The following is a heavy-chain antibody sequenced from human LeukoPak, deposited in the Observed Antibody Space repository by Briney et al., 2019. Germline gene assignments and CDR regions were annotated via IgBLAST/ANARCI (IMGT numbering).Heavy chain of an antibody. CDR1: GVTFDDYA. CDR3: AKDPPNALLRFGEVIRKTREGYFDY. V-gene: IGHV3-9*01. J-gene: IGHJ4*02. D-gene: IGHD3-10*01. CDR2: ISWNSGSI. Sequence: PGRSLRLSCAASGVTFDDYAMHWVRQAPGKGLEWVSGISWNSGSIGYADSVKGRFTISRDNAKNSLYLQMNSLRAEDTALYYCAKDPPNALLRFGEVIRKTREGYFDYWGQGTLVTVSS.